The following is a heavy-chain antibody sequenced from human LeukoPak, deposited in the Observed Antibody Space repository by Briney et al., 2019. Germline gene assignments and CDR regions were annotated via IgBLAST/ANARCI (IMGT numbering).Heavy chain of an antibody. V-gene: IGHV3-21*01. CDR2: FGTRSTST. D-gene: IGHD3-22*01. Sequence: PGGSLRLSCAASGFTFSNYNMNWIRQAPGKGLEWVSSFGTRSTSTYHAGSVKGRFAISRDNAKNSLYLQMNSLRAEDTALYYCAREVSEGFDFWGQGTLVTVSS. CDR3: AREVSEGFDF. J-gene: IGHJ4*02. CDR1: GFTFSNYN.